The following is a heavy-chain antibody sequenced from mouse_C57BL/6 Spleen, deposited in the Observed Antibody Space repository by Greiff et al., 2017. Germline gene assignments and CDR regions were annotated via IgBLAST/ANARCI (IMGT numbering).Heavy chain of an antibody. V-gene: IGHV1-53*01. D-gene: IGHD1-1*01. CDR3: SIPHYYGSSRYFDV. Sequence: VKLQQPGPELVKPGASVKLSCKASGYTFTSYWMHWVKQRPGQGLEWIGNINPSNGGTNYNEKFKSKATLTVDKSSSTAYMQLSILTSEDSAVYYDSIPHYYGSSRYFDVWGTGTTVTVSS. CDR1: GYTFTSYW. CDR2: INPSNGGT. J-gene: IGHJ1*03.